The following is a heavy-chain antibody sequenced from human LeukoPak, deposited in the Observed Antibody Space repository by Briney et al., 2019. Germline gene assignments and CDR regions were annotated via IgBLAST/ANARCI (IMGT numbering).Heavy chain of an antibody. CDR3: ARGVRRTVVPAASPRGGYYYYMDV. CDR2: MNPNSGNT. Sequence: ASVKVSCKASGYTFTSYDINWVRQAPGQGLEWMGWMNPNSGNTGYAQKFQGRVTITRNTSISTAYMELSSLRSEDTAVYYCARGVRRTVVPAASPRGGYYYYMDVWGKGTTVTVSS. CDR1: GYTFTSYD. J-gene: IGHJ6*03. D-gene: IGHD2-2*01. V-gene: IGHV1-8*03.